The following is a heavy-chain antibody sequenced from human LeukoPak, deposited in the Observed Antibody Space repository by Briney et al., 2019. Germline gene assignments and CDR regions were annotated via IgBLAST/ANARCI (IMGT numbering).Heavy chain of an antibody. V-gene: IGHV1-2*02. CDR3: AGVARNYYYMDV. CDR1: GYTFTGYY. Sequence: ASVKVSCKASGYTFTGYYMHWVRQAPGQGLGWMGWINPNSGGTNYAQKFQGGVTMTRDTSISTAYMELSRLRSDDTAVYYCAGVARNYYYMDVWGKGTTVTVSS. CDR2: INPNSGGT. J-gene: IGHJ6*03. D-gene: IGHD5-12*01.